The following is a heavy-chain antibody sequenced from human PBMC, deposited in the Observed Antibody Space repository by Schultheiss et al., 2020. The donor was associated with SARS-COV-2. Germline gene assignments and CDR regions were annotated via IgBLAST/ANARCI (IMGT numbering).Heavy chain of an antibody. CDR3: AREGGDYSGSFDF. J-gene: IGHJ4*02. CDR2: IYHSEST. CDR1: GGSFSAYY. Sequence: SETLSLTCAVYGGSFSAYYWSWIRQPPGKGLEWIGYIYHSESTNYNPSLRSRGTISVDTSKNQFSLKLSSVTAADTAVYYCAREGGDYSGSFDFWGQGTLVTVSS. D-gene: IGHD1-26*01. V-gene: IGHV4-59*01.